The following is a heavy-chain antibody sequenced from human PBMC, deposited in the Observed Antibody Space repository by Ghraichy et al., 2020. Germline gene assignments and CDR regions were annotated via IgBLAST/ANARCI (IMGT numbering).Heavy chain of an antibody. D-gene: IGHD6-13*01. J-gene: IGHJ4*02. CDR1: GFTFSNYG. CDR2: ISYDGSKK. CDR3: AKDRLPAAALYYFDY. Sequence: GESLRLSCAASGFTFSNYGIHWVRQAPGKGLNWVAFISYDGSKKYYADSVKGRFTIPRDNSKNTLYLQMNSLRAEDTAVYYCAKDRLPAAALYYFDYWGQGTLVTVSS. V-gene: IGHV3-30*18.